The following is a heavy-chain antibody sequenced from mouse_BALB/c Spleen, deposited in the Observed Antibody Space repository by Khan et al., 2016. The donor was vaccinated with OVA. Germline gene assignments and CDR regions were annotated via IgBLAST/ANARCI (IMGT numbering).Heavy chain of an antibody. CDR2: INPYNVGT. D-gene: IGHD1-1*01. CDR3: ARYASSPYYAMDY. J-gene: IGHJ4*01. V-gene: IGHV1S136*01. Sequence: EVQLQEPGPELVKPGASVKMSCKASGYTITSYVMHWVKQKPGQGLEWIGYINPYNVGTIHNEKFRGKATLTSDKSSSTAYMELSSLTSEDSAVYYCARYASSPYYAMDYWGQGTSVTVSS. CDR1: GYTITSYV.